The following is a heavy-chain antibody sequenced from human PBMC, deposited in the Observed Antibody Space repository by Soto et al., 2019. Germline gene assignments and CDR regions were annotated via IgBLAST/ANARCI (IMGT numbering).Heavy chain of an antibody. CDR1: GFTFSSYA. J-gene: IGHJ4*01. Sequence: QVQLVESGGGVVQPGRSLRLSCAASGFTFSSYAMHWVRQAPGKGLEWVAVISYDGSNKYYADSVKGRFTISRDNSKNTLVLQNDRLRSEDTAVELWGGLYDSSCYYRSRYFWGQGNLVTVSS. CDR2: ISYDGSNK. CDR3: GGLYDSSCYYRSRYF. V-gene: IGHV3-30-3*01. D-gene: IGHD3-22*01.